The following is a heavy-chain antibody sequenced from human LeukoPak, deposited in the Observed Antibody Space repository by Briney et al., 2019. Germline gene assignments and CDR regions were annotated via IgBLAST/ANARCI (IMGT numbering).Heavy chain of an antibody. D-gene: IGHD3-22*01. CDR2: ISSSSSTI. J-gene: IGHJ4*02. Sequence: GGSLRLSCAASGFTFSSYSMNWLRQAPGKGLEWVSYISSSSSTIYYADSVKGRFTISRDNAKNSLYLQMNSLRAEDTAVYYCARSYYDSLEDYFDYWGQGTLVTVSS. V-gene: IGHV3-48*04. CDR3: ARSYYDSLEDYFDY. CDR1: GFTFSSYS.